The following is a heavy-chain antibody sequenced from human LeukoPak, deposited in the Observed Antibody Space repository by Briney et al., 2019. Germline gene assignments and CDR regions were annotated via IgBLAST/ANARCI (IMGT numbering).Heavy chain of an antibody. J-gene: IGHJ4*02. V-gene: IGHV4-34*01. Sequence: PSETLSLTCAVYGGSFSGYYWSWIRQPPGKGLEWIGEINHSGSTNYNPSLKSRVTISVDTSKNQFSLKLSSVTAADTAVYYCARGGTDKLLWFGELLSRAIEYWGQGTLVRVSS. D-gene: IGHD3-10*01. CDR2: INHSGST. CDR1: GGSFSGYY. CDR3: ARGGTDKLLWFGELLSRAIEY.